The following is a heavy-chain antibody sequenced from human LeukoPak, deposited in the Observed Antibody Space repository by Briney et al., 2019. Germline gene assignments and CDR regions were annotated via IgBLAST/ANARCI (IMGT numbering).Heavy chain of an antibody. CDR2: IYYSGST. V-gene: IGHV4-39*01. Sequence: SETLSLTCTVSGGSISSSSYYWGWIRQPPGKGLEWIGSIYYSGSTYYNPSLKSRVTISVDTSKNQLSLKLSSVTAADTAVYYCARLVGDGYNLGAFDIWGQGTMVTVSS. J-gene: IGHJ3*02. CDR1: GGSISSSSYY. CDR3: ARLVGDGYNLGAFDI. D-gene: IGHD5-24*01.